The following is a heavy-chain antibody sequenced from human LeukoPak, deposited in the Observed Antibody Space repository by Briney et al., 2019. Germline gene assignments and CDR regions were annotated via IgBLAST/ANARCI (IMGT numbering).Heavy chain of an antibody. CDR1: GGTFSSYA. CDR3: ARIPSVNYYDSFPRGAFDI. J-gene: IGHJ3*02. D-gene: IGHD3-22*01. V-gene: IGHV1-69*06. Sequence: SVKVSCKASGGTFSSYAISWVRQAPGQGLEWMGGIISIFGTANYAQKFQGRVTITADKSTSTAYMELSSLRSEDTAVYYCARIPSVNYYDSFPRGAFDIWGQGTMVTVSS. CDR2: IISIFGTA.